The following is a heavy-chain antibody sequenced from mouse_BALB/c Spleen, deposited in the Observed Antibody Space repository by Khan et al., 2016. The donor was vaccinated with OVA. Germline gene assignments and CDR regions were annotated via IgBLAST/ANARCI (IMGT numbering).Heavy chain of an antibody. CDR3: AGGGFGSLAY. CDR1: GYTFTSYW. J-gene: IGHJ3*01. CDR2: INPSDGRS. D-gene: IGHD2-2*01. V-gene: IGHV1S81*02. Sequence: QVQLQQPGAELVKPGASVKLSCRPSGYTFTSYWMHWVKQRPGQGLEWIGYINPSDGRSHYNEKFESKATLTVDKSSSTAYIQLSSLTSEDSAVYYYAGGGFGSLAYWGQGSLVTVSA.